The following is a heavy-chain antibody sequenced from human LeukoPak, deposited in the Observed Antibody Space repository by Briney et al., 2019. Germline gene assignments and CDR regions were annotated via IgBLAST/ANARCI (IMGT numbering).Heavy chain of an antibody. CDR1: GLTFSSHW. Sequence: PGGSLRLSCAASGLTFSSHWMHWVRQAPGKGLVWVSRITNGSSTTYADSVKGRFTISRDNAKNMLYLQVNSLRAEDTAVYYCASAVGIAAAGPGYWGQGTLVTVSS. CDR3: ASAVGIAAAGPGY. J-gene: IGHJ4*02. V-gene: IGHV3-74*01. CDR2: ITNGSST. D-gene: IGHD6-13*01.